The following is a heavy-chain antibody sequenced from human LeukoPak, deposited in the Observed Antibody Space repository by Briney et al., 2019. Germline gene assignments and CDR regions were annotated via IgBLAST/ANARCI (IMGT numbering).Heavy chain of an antibody. V-gene: IGHV4-34*01. D-gene: IGHD3-3*01. CDR1: GGSFSGYY. CDR2: INHSGST. J-gene: IGHJ5*02. CDR3: ARGVGRVLRFLEWLPTHAEPCRFDP. Sequence: PSETLSLACAVYGGSFSGYYWSWIRQPPGKGLKWMGEINHSGSTNYNPSLTSRVTISVDTSKNKLSLKLSSVTAADTAVYYCARGVGRVLRFLEWLPTHAEPCRFDPWGQGTLVTVSS.